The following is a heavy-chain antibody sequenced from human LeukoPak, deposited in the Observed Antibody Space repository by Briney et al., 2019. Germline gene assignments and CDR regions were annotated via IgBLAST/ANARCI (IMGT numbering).Heavy chain of an antibody. Sequence: ASVKVSCKASGYTFTGYYMHWVRQAPGQGLEWMGWINPNSGGTNYAQKFQGRVTMTRDTSISTAYMELSRLRSDDTAVYYCARDRIAVAGKRGTFDYWGQGTLVTVSS. CDR2: INPNSGGT. CDR1: GYTFTGYY. CDR3: ARDRIAVAGKRGTFDY. V-gene: IGHV1-2*02. J-gene: IGHJ4*02. D-gene: IGHD6-19*01.